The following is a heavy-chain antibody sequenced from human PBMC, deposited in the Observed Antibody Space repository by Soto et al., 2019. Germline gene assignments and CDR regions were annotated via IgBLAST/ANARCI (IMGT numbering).Heavy chain of an antibody. V-gene: IGHV4-59*01. J-gene: IGHJ4*02. D-gene: IGHD3-10*01. CDR2: IYYSGST. CDR3: ARTDEGRGSFDY. CDR1: GGSISSYY. Sequence: QVQLQESGPGLVKPSETLSLTCTVSGGSISSYYWSWIRQPPGKGLEWIGYIYYSGSTNYNPSLKSRVTISVDTSKNQFSLKLSSVTAADTAVYYCARTDEGRGSFDYWGQGTLVTVSS.